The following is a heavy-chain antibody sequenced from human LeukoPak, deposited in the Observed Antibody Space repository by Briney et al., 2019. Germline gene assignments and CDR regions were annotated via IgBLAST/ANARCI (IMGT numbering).Heavy chain of an antibody. Sequence: SETLSLTCAVSGGSISSGGYSWSWIRQPPGKGLEWIGYIYHSGSTYYNPSLKSRVTISVDTSKNQFSLRLSSVTAADTAVYYCARAVVVVIHTAYYFDYWGQGTLVTVSS. CDR1: GGSISSGGYS. D-gene: IGHD3-22*01. CDR3: ARAVVVVIHTAYYFDY. CDR2: IYHSGST. J-gene: IGHJ4*02. V-gene: IGHV4-30-2*01.